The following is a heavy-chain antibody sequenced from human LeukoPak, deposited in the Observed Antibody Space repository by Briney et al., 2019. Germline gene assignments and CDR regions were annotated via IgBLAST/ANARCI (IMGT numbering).Heavy chain of an antibody. Sequence: PGGSLRLSCAASGFTFSSYAMSWVRQAPGKGLEWVSAISGSGGSTYYADSVKGRFTISRDNSKNTLYLQMNSLRAEDTAVYYCATSPTYYYDSSGYPRHDAFDIWGQGTMVTVSS. CDR3: ATSPTYYYDSSGYPRHDAFDI. CDR1: GFTFSSYA. D-gene: IGHD3-22*01. CDR2: ISGSGGST. V-gene: IGHV3-23*01. J-gene: IGHJ3*02.